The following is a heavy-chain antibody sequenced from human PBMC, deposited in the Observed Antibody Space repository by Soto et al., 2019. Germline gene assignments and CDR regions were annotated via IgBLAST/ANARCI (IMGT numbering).Heavy chain of an antibody. V-gene: IGHV4-59*08. CDR2: IYYSGST. CDR1: GGSISSYY. CDR3: ARHWRSSGCLLD. D-gene: IGHD6-19*01. J-gene: IGHJ4*02. Sequence: SETLSLTCTVSGGSISSYYWSWIRQPPGKGLEWIGYIYYSGSTNYNPSLKSRVTISVDTSKNQFSLKLSSVTAADTAVYYCARHWRSSGCLLDWGQGTLVTVSS.